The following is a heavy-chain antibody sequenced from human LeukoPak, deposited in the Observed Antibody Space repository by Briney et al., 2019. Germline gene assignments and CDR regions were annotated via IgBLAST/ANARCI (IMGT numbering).Heavy chain of an antibody. CDR1: GGSISSSGYY. CDR3: ARGSGTYYYDSGGYLNWFDP. J-gene: IGHJ5*02. CDR2: VYYTGST. Sequence: KPSETLSLTCTVSGGSISSSGYYWGWIRQPPGKGLEWIGTVYYTGSTYYNPSLKSRVTISEDTSRNQFSLKLNSVTAADTAVYYCARGSGTYYYDSGGYLNWFDPWGQGTLVTVSS. V-gene: IGHV4-39*01. D-gene: IGHD3-22*01.